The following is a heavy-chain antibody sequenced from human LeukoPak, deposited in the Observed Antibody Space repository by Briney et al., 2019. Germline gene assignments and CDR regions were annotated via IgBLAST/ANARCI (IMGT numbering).Heavy chain of an antibody. CDR3: ARERVATTPLLYYYYYGMDV. CDR1: GYTFTSYG. J-gene: IGHJ6*02. CDR2: ISAYNGNT. Sequence: VASVKVSCKASGYTFTSYGISWVRQAPGQGLEWMGWISAYNGNTNYAQKLQGRVTMTTDTSTSTAYMELRSLRSDDTAVYYCARERVATTPLLYYYYYGMDVWGQGTTVTVSS. D-gene: IGHD5-12*01. V-gene: IGHV1-18*01.